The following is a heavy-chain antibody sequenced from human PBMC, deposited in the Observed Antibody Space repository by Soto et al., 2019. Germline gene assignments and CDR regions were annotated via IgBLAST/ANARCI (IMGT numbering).Heavy chain of an antibody. J-gene: IGHJ4*01. Sequence: EVQLEESGGGLVQPGGSLRLSCAASGFTFGYYWMSWVRQAPGKGLEWLATIKWDASEKKYVDSVKGRFTMSRDNAKNSVYLQMDSLRAEDTAVYCARDSGYGSGASVNHYLDYWGHGTLVTVSS. CDR2: IKWDASEK. CDR3: ARDSGYGSGASVNHYLDY. CDR1: GFTFGYYW. V-gene: IGHV3-7*01. D-gene: IGHD3-10*01.